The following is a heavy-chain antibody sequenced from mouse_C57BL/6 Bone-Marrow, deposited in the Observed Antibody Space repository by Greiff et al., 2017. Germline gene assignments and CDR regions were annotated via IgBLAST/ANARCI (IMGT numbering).Heavy chain of an antibody. CDR2: IDPNSGGT. CDR1: GYTFTSYW. V-gene: IGHV1-72*01. Sequence: QVQLQQPGAELVKPGASVKLSCKASGYTFTSYWMHWVKQRPGRGLEWIGRIDPNSGGTNYNEKFKSKATLTVDKPSSTAYMQISSLTSEDSSVYYCAHGNYFYWYFAVWGTGTTVTVSS. D-gene: IGHD2-1*01. CDR3: AHGNYFYWYFAV. J-gene: IGHJ1*03.